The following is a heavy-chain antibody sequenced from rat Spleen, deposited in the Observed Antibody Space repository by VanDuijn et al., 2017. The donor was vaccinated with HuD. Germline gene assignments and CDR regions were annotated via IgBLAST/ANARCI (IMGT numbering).Heavy chain of an antibody. CDR1: GFTFSDYN. Sequence: EVQLVESGGGLVQPGRSLKLSCAASGFTFSDYNMAWVRQAPKKGLEWVATIIYDGSRTYYRDSVKGRFTISRDNAKSTLYLQMDSLRSEDTATYYCTTSIYYYDGSYYYGYWGQGVMVTVSS. V-gene: IGHV5S10*01. D-gene: IGHD1-12*02. CDR3: TTSIYYYDGSYYYGY. J-gene: IGHJ2*01. CDR2: IIYDGSRT.